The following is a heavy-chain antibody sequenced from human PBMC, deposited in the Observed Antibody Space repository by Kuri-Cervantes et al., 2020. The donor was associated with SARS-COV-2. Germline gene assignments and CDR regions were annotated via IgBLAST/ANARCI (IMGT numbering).Heavy chain of an antibody. CDR2: IKQDGSEK. J-gene: IGHJ4*02. V-gene: IGHV3-7*05. Sequence: GESLKISCAASGFTFSSYWMNWVRQAPGKGLEWVANIKQDGSEKYYVHSVKGRFTISRDNAENSLYLQMNSLRAEDTAVYYCARGSSLVVPAATYFDYWGQGTLVTVSS. CDR3: ARGSSLVVPAATYFDY. D-gene: IGHD2-2*01. CDR1: GFTFSSYW.